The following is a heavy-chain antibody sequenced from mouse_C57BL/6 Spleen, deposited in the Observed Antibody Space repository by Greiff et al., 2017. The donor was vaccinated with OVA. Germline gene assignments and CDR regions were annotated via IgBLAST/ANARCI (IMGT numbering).Heavy chain of an antibody. V-gene: IGHV1-26*01. Sequence: EVKVVESGPELVKPGASVKISCKASGYTFTDYYMNWVKQSHGKSLEWIGDINPNNGGTSYNQKFKGKATLTVDKSSSTAYMELRSLTSEDSAVYYCARWLLRWYFDVWGTGTTVTVSS. J-gene: IGHJ1*03. CDR1: GYTFTDYY. CDR3: ARWLLRWYFDV. D-gene: IGHD2-3*01. CDR2: INPNNGGT.